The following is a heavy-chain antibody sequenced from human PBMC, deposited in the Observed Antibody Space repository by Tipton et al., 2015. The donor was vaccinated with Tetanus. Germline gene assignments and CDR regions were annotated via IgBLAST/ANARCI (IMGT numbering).Heavy chain of an antibody. CDR3: ARARDGEYSSGWYFIVRDY. Sequence: RSLRLSCAASGFTLGSYAIHWVRQAPGKGLEWVAVISHDGQNKYYADSVRGRFTVSRDNSKNTVYLQMNSVRAGDTAVYNCARARDGEYSSGWYFIVRDYWGQGTLVTVSS. D-gene: IGHD6-19*01. J-gene: IGHJ4*02. CDR2: ISHDGQNK. V-gene: IGHV3-30*04. CDR1: GFTLGSYA.